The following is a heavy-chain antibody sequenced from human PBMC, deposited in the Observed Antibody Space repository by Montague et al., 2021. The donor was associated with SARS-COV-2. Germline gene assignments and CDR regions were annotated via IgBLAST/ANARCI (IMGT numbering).Heavy chain of an antibody. CDR2: TKYTSTRYE. CDR1: GDSVCSNIVA. CDR3: ARDLYWAFDA. Sequence: CAISGDSVCSNIVAWNWIRQSPSRGPEWLGRTKYTSTRYETYAVSVQSRITITADTSKNQFSLHLNSVTPEDTAVYYCARDLYWAFDAWGLGTTVTVSA. J-gene: IGHJ3*01. V-gene: IGHV6-1*01. D-gene: IGHD2-8*02.